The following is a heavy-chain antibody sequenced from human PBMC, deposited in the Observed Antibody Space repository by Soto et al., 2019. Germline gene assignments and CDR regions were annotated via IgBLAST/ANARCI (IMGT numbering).Heavy chain of an antibody. D-gene: IGHD4-17*01. V-gene: IGHV3-53*05. Sequence: GGSLRLSCAASGFTVSSNYMTWIRQAPEKGLEWVSVIYPGGTAYYADSVEGRFTISRDNSKNTVYLQMNSLRLEDTAVYYCARGPSYSDSYFDHWGQGTLVTAPQ. J-gene: IGHJ4*02. CDR2: IYPGGTA. CDR1: GFTVSSNY. CDR3: ARGPSYSDSYFDH.